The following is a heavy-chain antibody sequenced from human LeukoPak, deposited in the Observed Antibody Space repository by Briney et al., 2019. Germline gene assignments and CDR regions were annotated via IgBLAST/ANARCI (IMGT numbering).Heavy chain of an antibody. CDR3: ARGRSSSWNGRGYYFDS. CDR1: GFTFSSYW. J-gene: IGHJ4*02. V-gene: IGHV3-7*01. CDR2: IKQDGSEN. Sequence: PGGSLRLSCAASGFTFSSYWMSWVRQAPGKGLEWVANIKQDGSENYYVDSVKGRFTISRDNAKNSLYLQMSSLRAEDTAVYFCARGRSSSWNGRGYYFDSWGQGILVTVSS. D-gene: IGHD6-13*01.